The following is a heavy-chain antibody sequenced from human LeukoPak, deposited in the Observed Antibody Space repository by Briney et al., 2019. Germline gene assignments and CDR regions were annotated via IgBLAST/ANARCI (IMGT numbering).Heavy chain of an antibody. CDR2: ISYSGST. CDR1: GGPVNSGGSY. D-gene: IGHD2-8*02. V-gene: IGHV4-31*03. Sequence: SETLSLTCTVSGGPVNSGGSYWSWIRQHPGKGLEWIGYISYSGSTYYSPSLKSRITITVDTSKNQFSLKLSSVTAADTAVYYCARIDTGGADCWGQGTLVTVSS. CDR3: ARIDTGGADC. J-gene: IGHJ4*02.